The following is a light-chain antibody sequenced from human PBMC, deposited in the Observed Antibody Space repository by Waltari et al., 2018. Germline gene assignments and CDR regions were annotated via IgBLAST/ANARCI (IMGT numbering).Light chain of an antibody. Sequence: QSVLTQPPSASGTPGQRITISCSGSSPNIGSNRVIWYQQLPETAPKLLIYSNNQRPSGVPDRFSGSKSGTSASLAISGLQSEDEADYYCAAWDDSLNGYVFGTGTKVTVL. CDR3: AAWDDSLNGYV. V-gene: IGLV1-44*01. CDR1: SPNIGSNR. J-gene: IGLJ1*01. CDR2: SNN.